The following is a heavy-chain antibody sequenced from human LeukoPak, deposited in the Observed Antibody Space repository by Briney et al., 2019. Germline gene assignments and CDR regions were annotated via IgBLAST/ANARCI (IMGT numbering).Heavy chain of an antibody. J-gene: IGHJ4*02. CDR3: VREVGRPRTFYFDS. V-gene: IGHV3-48*04. Sequence: GGSLRLSCIASGFVFSRDNMNWVRRAPGKGLEWVAHISEAIYYADSVQGRFTISRDNAKNSLYLQMSNLRAEDTAMYYCVREVGRPRTFYFDSWGRGTPVTVSS. CDR2: ISEAI. CDR1: GFVFSRDN. D-gene: IGHD3-16*01.